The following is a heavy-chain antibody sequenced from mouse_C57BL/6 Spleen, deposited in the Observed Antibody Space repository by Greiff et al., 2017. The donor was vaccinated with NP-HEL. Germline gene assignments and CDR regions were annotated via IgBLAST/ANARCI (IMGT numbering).Heavy chain of an antibody. CDR3: ARNTYYYYGSSYDY. V-gene: IGHV1-53*01. J-gene: IGHJ2*01. CDR1: GYTFTSYW. D-gene: IGHD1-1*01. CDR2: INPSKGGT. Sequence: QVQLQQPGTELVKPGASVKLSCKASGYTFTSYWMHWVKQRPGQGLEWIGNINPSKGGTNYNEKFKSKATLTVDKSSSTAYMQLSSLTSEDSAVYYCARNTYYYYGSSYDYWGQGTTLTVSS.